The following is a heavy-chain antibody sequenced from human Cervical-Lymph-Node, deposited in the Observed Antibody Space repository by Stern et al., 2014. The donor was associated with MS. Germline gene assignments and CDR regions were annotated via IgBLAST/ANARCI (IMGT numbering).Heavy chain of an antibody. V-gene: IGHV1-46*01. Sequence: VQLVESGAEVKKPGASVKVSCKASGYTFTSHYMHWLRQAPGQGLEWVGIINPSGDSASYAQKCQGRVAMTRDTSTSTLYMELSSLRSEDTAVYYCASGTGSKRPAGNYWGQGTLVTVSS. D-gene: IGHD3/OR15-3a*01. CDR1: GYTFTSHY. CDR2: INPSGDSA. J-gene: IGHJ4*02. CDR3: ASGTGSKRPAGNY.